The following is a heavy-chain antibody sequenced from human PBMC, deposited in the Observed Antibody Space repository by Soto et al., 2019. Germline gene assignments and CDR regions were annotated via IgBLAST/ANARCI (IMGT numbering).Heavy chain of an antibody. J-gene: IGHJ6*02. D-gene: IGHD2-15*01. V-gene: IGHV1-69*13. Sequence: GASVKVSCKASGGTFSSYAISWVRQAPGQGLEWMGGIIPIFGTANYAQKFQGRVTITADESTSTAYMELSSLRSEDTAVYYCARAVRVVTPYYYYGMDVWGQGTTVTVSS. CDR1: GGTFSSYA. CDR2: IIPIFGTA. CDR3: ARAVRVVTPYYYYGMDV.